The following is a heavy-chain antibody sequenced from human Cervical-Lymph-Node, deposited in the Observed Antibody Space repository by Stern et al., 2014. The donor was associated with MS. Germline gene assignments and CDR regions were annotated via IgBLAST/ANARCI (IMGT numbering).Heavy chain of an antibody. J-gene: IGHJ4*02. CDR2: ISTGSSFI. CDR3: ARYGSPQISSRDPDN. Sequence: VQLVESGGGLVKPGGSLRLSCVASGFTFRIYNMHWVRQAPGKGLEWVSSISTGSSFIFYADSVKGRFTISRDNAESSLFLQMTSLRADDTAVYFCARYGSPQISSRDPDNWGQGTLVTVPS. V-gene: IGHV3-21*01. CDR1: GFTFRIYN. D-gene: IGHD1-26*01.